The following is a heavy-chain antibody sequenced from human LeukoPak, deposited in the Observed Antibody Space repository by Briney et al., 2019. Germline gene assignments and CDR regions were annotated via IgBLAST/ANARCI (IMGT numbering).Heavy chain of an antibody. D-gene: IGHD5-12*01. CDR2: ITASSTTI. V-gene: IGHV3-48*03. CDR3: AKGPGARGHFNWFDP. J-gene: IGHJ5*02. CDR1: GFSFSNYE. Sequence: GGSLRLSCAASGFSFSNYEMNWVRRAPGKGLEWISYITASSTTIYYADSVKGRFTISRDNAKNSLYLRMNGLRGEDTAVYYCAKGPGARGHFNWFDPWGQGTLVTVSS.